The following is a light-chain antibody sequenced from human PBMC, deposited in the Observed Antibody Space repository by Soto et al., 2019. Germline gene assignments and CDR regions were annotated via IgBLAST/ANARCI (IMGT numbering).Light chain of an antibody. Sequence: EIVMRQSPGTLSLSPGERATLSCKASQTVSSSYLAWYQQKPGQAPRVLIYGASSRTTGIPDRFSGSGSGTDFTLTISRLEPEDFAVYYCQQYHNSPLTFGQGTKV. V-gene: IGKV3-20*01. J-gene: IGKJ1*01. CDR3: QQYHNSPLT. CDR1: QTVSSSY. CDR2: GAS.